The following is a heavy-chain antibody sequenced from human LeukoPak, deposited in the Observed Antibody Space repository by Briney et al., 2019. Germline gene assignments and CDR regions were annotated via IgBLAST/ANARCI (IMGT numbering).Heavy chain of an antibody. CDR2: INPNSGGT. CDR1: GYTFTGYY. CDR3: ARENQDGSGSYPSFDY. Sequence: ASVKVSCKASGYTFTGYYMHWVRQAPGQGLEWMGWINPNSGGTNYAQKFQGRVTMTRDTSISTAYMELSRLRSDDTAVYYCARENQDGSGSYPSFDYWGQGTLVTVSS. J-gene: IGHJ4*02. D-gene: IGHD3-10*01. V-gene: IGHV1-2*02.